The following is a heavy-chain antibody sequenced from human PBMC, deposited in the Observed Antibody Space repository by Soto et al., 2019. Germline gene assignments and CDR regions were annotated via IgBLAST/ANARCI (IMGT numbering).Heavy chain of an antibody. D-gene: IGHD6-13*01. CDR1: GYSISSSNW. V-gene: IGHV4-28*03. CDR3: ARAIAAAGNWFDP. J-gene: IGHJ5*02. CDR2: IYYSGST. Sequence: ASETLSLTCAVSGYSISSSNWLGWIRQPPGKGLEWIGYIYYSGSTYYNPSLKSRVTMSVDTSKNQFSLKLSSVTAVDTAVYYCARAIAAAGNWFDPWGQGTLVTVS.